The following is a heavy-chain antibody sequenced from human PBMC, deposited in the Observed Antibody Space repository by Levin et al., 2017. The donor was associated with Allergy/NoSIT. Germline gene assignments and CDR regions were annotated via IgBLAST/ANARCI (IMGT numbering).Heavy chain of an antibody. J-gene: IGHJ3*01. V-gene: IGHV3-30*18. CDR2: ISFDASQE. CDR3: AKIGDCSSGVCFWETLHDAFDV. CDR1: GFTFNKFG. Sequence: GGSLRLSCAASGFTFNKFGMHWVRQGPGKGLEWVAVISFDASQEYYADSVKGRFTISRDNSKSSLYLQMNSLRPEDTAVYFCAKIGDCSSGVCFWETLHDAFDVWGQGTLVSVSS. D-gene: IGHD2-21*02.